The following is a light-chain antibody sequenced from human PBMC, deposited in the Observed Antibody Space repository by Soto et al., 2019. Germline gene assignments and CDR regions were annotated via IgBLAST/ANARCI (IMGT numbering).Light chain of an antibody. Sequence: QSALTQPASVSGSPGQSITISCTGTSSDVGGYNYVSWYQQLPGKAPKLMIYDVNNRPSGVSNRFSGSKSGNTASLTISGLQAEDEADYYCSSYTSSSTDVVFGGGTKLTVL. CDR2: DVN. V-gene: IGLV2-14*01. CDR3: SSYTSSSTDVV. CDR1: SSDVGGYNY. J-gene: IGLJ2*01.